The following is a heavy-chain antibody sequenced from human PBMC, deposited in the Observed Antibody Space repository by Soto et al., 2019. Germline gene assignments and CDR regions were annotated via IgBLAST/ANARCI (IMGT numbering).Heavy chain of an antibody. CDR1: SGPSSRHN. J-gene: IGHJ6*02. D-gene: IGHD1-1*01. CDR3: VRQGIGNLHGHVDV. V-gene: IGHV4-59*08. Sequence: QVQLQQSGPGLVKPSETLSLTCSVSSGPSSRHNWGWIRQPPGRGLEWIGYVYSTGGTSYNHSLKSLVTISADTTTNHVSMTLTSVTAADTAVSYCVRQGIGNLHGHVDVWGQGTTVRVSS. CDR2: VYSTGGT.